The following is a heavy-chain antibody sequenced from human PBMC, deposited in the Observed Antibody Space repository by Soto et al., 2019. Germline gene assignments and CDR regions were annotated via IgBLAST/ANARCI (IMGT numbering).Heavy chain of an antibody. CDR2: IDPSDSYT. D-gene: IGHD5-18*01. V-gene: IGHV5-10-1*01. CDR1: GYSFTSYW. J-gene: IGHJ6*02. Sequence: XESLQVSCQSSGYSFTSYWSSLVLQMPGKGLEWMGRIDPSDSYTNYSPSFQGHVTISADKSISTAYLQWSSLKASDTAMYYCARHINVDTAMVRHQDDYYGMDVWGQGTTVTVSS. CDR3: ARHINVDTAMVRHQDDYYGMDV.